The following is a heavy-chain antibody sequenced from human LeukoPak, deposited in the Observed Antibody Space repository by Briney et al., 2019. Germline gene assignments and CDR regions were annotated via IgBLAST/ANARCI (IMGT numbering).Heavy chain of an antibody. D-gene: IGHD6-19*01. Sequence: HPGGSLRLSCAASGFTFSSYWMHWVRQAPGKGLVWVSRINSDGSSTSYADSVKGRFTISRDNSKNTLYLQMNSLRAEDTAVYYCARDHGSGWYRFENGWFDPWGQGTLVTVSS. CDR3: ARDHGSGWYRFENGWFDP. CDR2: INSDGSST. V-gene: IGHV3-74*01. CDR1: GFTFSSYW. J-gene: IGHJ5*02.